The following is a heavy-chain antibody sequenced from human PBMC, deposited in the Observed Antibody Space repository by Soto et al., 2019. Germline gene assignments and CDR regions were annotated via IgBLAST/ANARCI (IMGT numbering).Heavy chain of an antibody. V-gene: IGHV3-30-3*01. J-gene: IGHJ4*02. CDR1: GFTFSSYA. D-gene: IGHD3-22*01. CDR2: ISYDGSNK. CDR3: ARDGKEAYYYDLPCDY. Sequence: QVQLVESGGGVVQPGRSLRLSCAASGFTFSSYAMHWVRQAPGKGLEWVAVISYDGSNKYYADSVKGRFTISRDNSKNTLYLQMNSLRAEDTAVYYCARDGKEAYYYDLPCDYWGQGTLVTVSS.